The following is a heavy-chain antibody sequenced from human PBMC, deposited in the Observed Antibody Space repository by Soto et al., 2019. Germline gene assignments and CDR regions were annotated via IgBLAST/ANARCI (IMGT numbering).Heavy chain of an antibody. V-gene: IGHV3-23*01. CDR1: GFTFSTYA. CDR2: ISDSGGST. Sequence: GGSLRLSCAASGFTFSTYAMSWVRQAPGKGLEWVSAISDSGGSTYYADSVKGRFTISRDNSKNTLYLEMNNLRAEDTAVYYCAKGSASGVPYYFDYWGQGALVTVSS. J-gene: IGHJ4*02. CDR3: AKGSASGVPYYFDY. D-gene: IGHD6-13*01.